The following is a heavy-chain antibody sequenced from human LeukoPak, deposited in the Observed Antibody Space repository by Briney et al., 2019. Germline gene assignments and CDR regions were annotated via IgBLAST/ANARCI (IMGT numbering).Heavy chain of an antibody. CDR1: GGSISSSSYY. Sequence: SETLSLTCTVSGGSISSSSYYWGWIRQPPGKGLEWIGSFYYSGSTYYNPSLKSRVTISVDTSKNQFSLKLSSVTAADTAVCYCARDHNWFDPWGQGTLVTVSS. V-gene: IGHV4-39*07. CDR3: ARDHNWFDP. J-gene: IGHJ5*02. CDR2: FYYSGST.